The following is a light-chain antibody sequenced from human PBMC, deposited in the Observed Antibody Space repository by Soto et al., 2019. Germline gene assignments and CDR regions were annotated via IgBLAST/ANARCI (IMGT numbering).Light chain of an antibody. J-gene: IGKJ2*01. Sequence: EVVMTQSPATLSVSPGGRATLSCRASQRITSNLAWYQQKPGQAPRLLIYGASTRATGVPARFSGSGSGTDFTLTISRLQSEDFAVYYCQQYNNWPPYTFGRGTKLEIK. CDR1: QRITSN. V-gene: IGKV3-15*01. CDR2: GAS. CDR3: QQYNNWPPYT.